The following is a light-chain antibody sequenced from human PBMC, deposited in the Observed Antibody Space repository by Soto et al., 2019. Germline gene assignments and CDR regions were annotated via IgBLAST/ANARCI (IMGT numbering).Light chain of an antibody. CDR2: KAS. CDR1: QSISSW. Sequence: VYGGGRDIGDPRASQSISSWLAWYQQKPGKAPKLLIYKASSLESGVPSRFSGSEPGTEYTLTIRCLHPGYIAPYYYEQHNSDSKTFAQGTRLEI. CDR3: EQHNSDSKT. J-gene: IGKJ5*01. V-gene: IGKV1-5*03.